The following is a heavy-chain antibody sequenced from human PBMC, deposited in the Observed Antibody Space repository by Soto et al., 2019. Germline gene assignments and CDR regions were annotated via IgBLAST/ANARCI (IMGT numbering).Heavy chain of an antibody. J-gene: IGHJ6*02. CDR3: AKGMVRGVLVYYYGMDV. CDR1: GFTFSSYA. CDR2: IGGSGGST. Sequence: GGSLRLSCAASGFTFSSYAMSWVRQAPGKGLEWVSAIGGSGGSTHYADSVKGRFTISRDNSKNTLYLHMNSLRAEDTAVYYCAKGMVRGVLVYYYGMDVWGLGTTVTVSS. D-gene: IGHD3-10*01. V-gene: IGHV3-23*01.